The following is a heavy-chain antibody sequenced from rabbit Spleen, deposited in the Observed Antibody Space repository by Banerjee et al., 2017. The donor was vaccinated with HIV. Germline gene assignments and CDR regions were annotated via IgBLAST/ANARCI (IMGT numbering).Heavy chain of an antibody. J-gene: IGHJ3*01. Sequence: QSLEESGGGLVQPGGSLKLSCTASGFTLSSYYMNWVRQAPGKGLEWIGYIDPVFGITYYANWVNGRFSISRENAQNTAFLQMTSLTAADTATYFCARDGAGGSYFALWGQGTLVTVS. CDR1: GFTLSSYY. D-gene: IGHD8-1*01. CDR2: IDPVFGIT. CDR3: ARDGAGGSYFAL. V-gene: IGHV1S7*01.